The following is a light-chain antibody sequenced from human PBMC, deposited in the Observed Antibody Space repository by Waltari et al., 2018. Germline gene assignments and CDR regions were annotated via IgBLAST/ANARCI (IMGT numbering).Light chain of an antibody. CDR1: NSDIGGYSY. V-gene: IGLV2-14*03. Sequence: QSALTQPASVSGSPRQSITISCTGTNSDIGGYSYVSWYQHHSGKAPKLMIFGVSDRPSGLSNRLSGSKSGNTASLTISGLQAVDEADYYCRSFTSSGTWVFGGGTRVTVL. CDR3: RSFTSSGTWV. CDR2: GVS. J-gene: IGLJ3*02.